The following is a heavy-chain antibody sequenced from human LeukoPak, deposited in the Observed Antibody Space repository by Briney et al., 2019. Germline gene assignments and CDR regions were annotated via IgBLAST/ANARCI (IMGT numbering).Heavy chain of an antibody. CDR2: INPNSGGT. J-gene: IGHJ4*02. V-gene: IGHV1-2*02. CDR1: EYTFTGYY. D-gene: IGHD1-20*01. Sequence: GASVEVSCKASEYTFTGYYIHWVRRAPGQGLEWMGWINPNSGGTNYAQKFQGRVTMTRDTSISTAYMELSRLRSDDTALYYCARTNWNNYYFDYWGQGTLVTVSS. CDR3: ARTNWNNYYFDY.